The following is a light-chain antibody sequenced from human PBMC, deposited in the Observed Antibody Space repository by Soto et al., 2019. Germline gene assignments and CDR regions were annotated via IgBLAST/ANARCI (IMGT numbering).Light chain of an antibody. Sequence: QSVLTQPASVSGSPGQSITISCTGTSSDIGGYNYVSWYQQHPGKAPKLIIYEVSNRPSGVSNRFSGSKSGNTASLTISGLQAEGESDYYCSSYTSITTVVFGTGTKVTVL. V-gene: IGLV2-14*01. J-gene: IGLJ1*01. CDR3: SSYTSITTVV. CDR2: EVS. CDR1: SSDIGGYNY.